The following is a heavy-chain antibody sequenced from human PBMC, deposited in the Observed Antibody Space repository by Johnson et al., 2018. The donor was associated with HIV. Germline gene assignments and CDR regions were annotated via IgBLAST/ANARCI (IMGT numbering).Heavy chain of an antibody. V-gene: IGHV3-13*01. CDR3: ATSTASDAFDI. CDR2: GAAGDT. D-gene: IGHD1-1*01. J-gene: IGHJ3*02. Sequence: GAAGDTSYPGSVKGRFTISRENAKNMLYLQMNSLRAEDTAVYYCATSTASDAFDIWGQGTMVTVSS.